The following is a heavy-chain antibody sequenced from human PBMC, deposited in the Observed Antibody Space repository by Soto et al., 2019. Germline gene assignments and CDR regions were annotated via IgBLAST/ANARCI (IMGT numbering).Heavy chain of an antibody. D-gene: IGHD3-16*01. Sequence: EVQLLESGGGLVQPGGSLRLSCVASGFTFSSCGMSWVRQAPGKGLDWVSAISGSGGNTYYADSVKGRFTISRDNSKNPLYLQMNSLRAEDTAVYYCAKEGGRGGGFFDYWGQGTLVTVSS. J-gene: IGHJ4*02. CDR3: AKEGGRGGGFFDY. V-gene: IGHV3-23*01. CDR1: GFTFSSCG. CDR2: ISGSGGNT.